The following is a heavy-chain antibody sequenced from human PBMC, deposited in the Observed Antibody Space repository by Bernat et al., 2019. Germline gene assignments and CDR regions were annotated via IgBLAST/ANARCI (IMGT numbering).Heavy chain of an antibody. V-gene: IGHV3-33*01. J-gene: IGHJ4*02. D-gene: IGHD6-13*01. CDR3: ARTIAADYYFDY. CDR1: GFTFSSYG. Sequence: QVQLVESGGGVVQPGRSLRLSCAASGFTFSSYGMHWVRQAPGKGLEWVAVIWYDGSNKYYADSVKGRFTISRDNSKNTLYLQMNSLRAEDTAVYYCARTIAADYYFDYWGQGTLVTVSS. CDR2: IWYDGSNK.